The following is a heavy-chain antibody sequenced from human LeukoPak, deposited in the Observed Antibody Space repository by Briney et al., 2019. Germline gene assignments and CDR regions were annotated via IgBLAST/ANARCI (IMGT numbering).Heavy chain of an antibody. CDR3: ARDTSRAVADY. D-gene: IGHD6-19*01. V-gene: IGHV4-59*01. J-gene: IGHJ4*02. Sequence: SETLSLTCTVSGGSISSNYWSWIRQPPGKGLEWIGYIYYSGSTNYNPSLKSRVTISVDTSKNQFSLKLSSVTAADTAVYYCARDTSRAVADYWGQGTPVTVSS. CDR2: IYYSGST. CDR1: GGSISSNY.